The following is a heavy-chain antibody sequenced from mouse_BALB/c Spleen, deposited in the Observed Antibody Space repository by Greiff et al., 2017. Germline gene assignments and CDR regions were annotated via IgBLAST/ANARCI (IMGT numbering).Heavy chain of an antibody. V-gene: IGHV14-3*02. CDR2: IDPANGNT. J-gene: IGHJ3*01. Sequence: EVQRVESGAELVKPGASVKLSCTASGFNIKDTYMHWVKQRPEQGLEWIGRIDPANGNTKYDPKFQGKATITADTSSNTAYLQLSSLTSEDTAVYYCARDYWFAYWGQGTLVTVSA. CDR3: ARDYWFAY. CDR1: GFNIKDTY. D-gene: IGHD2-13*01.